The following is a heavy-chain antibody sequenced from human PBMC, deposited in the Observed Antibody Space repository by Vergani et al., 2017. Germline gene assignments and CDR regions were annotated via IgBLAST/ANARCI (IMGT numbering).Heavy chain of an antibody. D-gene: IGHD3/OR15-3a*01. V-gene: IGHV4-30-2*01. CDR2: VYYSGTP. J-gene: IGHJ6*03. Sequence: QLQLQESDSRLVNPSQTLSLTCTLSGDAISRDTYSWNWVRQPPGKPLEWIGSVYYSGTPYYNPSLGGRVTMSIDKSKNHFSLTRTSVTAADSAFYFCARGQTGYSRDWSTYFFYMDVWGKGTTVTVSS. CDR1: GDAISRDTYS. CDR3: ARGQTGYSRDWSTYFFYMDV.